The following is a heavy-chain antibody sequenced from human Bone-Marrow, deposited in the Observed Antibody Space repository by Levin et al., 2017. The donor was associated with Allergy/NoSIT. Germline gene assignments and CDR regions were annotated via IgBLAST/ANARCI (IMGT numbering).Heavy chain of an antibody. V-gene: IGHV3-30*04. CDR2: ITYDGSNK. CDR3: ARDRALSGLEAKDAFDI. J-gene: IGHJ3*02. D-gene: IGHD3-10*01. CDR1: GFTFSSYA. Sequence: GGSLRLSCAASGFTFSSYAMHWVRQAPGKGLEWVAVITYDGSNKYYADSVKGRFTISRDNSKNTLYLQMNSLRAEDTAVYYCARDRALSGLEAKDAFDIWGQGTMVTVSS.